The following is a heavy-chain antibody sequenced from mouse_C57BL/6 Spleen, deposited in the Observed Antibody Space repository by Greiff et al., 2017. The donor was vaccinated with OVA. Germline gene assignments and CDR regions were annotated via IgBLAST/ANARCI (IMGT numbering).Heavy chain of an antibody. D-gene: IGHD2-5*01. CDR3: AREGSNYAWFAY. J-gene: IGHJ3*01. CDR1: GYSITSGYY. CDR2: ISYDGSN. V-gene: IGHV3-6*01. Sequence: VQLKESGPGLVKPSQSLSLTCSVTGYSITSGYYWNWIRQFPGNKLEWMGYISYDGSNNYNPSLKNRISITRDTSKNQFFLKLNSVTTEDTATYYCAREGSNYAWFAYWGQGTLVTVSA.